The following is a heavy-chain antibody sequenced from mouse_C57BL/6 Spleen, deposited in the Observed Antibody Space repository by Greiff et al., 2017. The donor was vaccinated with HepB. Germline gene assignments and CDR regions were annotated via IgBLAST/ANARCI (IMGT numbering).Heavy chain of an antibody. D-gene: IGHD2-5*01. V-gene: IGHV1-64*01. CDR3: ARYDYSNPAWFAY. CDR1: GYTFTSYW. J-gene: IGHJ3*01. CDR2: IHPNSGST. Sequence: QVQLQHPGAELVKPGASVKLSCKASGYTFTSYWMHWVKQRPGQGLEWIGMIHPNSGSTNYNEKFKSKATLTVDKSSSTAYMQLSSLTSEDSAVYYCARYDYSNPAWFAYWGQGTLVTVSA.